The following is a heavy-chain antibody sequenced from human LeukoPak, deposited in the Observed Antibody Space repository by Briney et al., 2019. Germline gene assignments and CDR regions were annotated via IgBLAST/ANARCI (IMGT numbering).Heavy chain of an antibody. V-gene: IGHV4-38-2*02. D-gene: IGHD3-22*01. CDR2: IYHSGST. J-gene: IGHJ3*02. CDR3: ARAYYYDSTGYPQGAFDI. CDR1: GYSISSGYY. Sequence: PSETLSLTCTVSGYSISSGYYWGWIRQPPGKGLAWIGSIYHSGSTYYNPSLKSRVTISVDTSKNQFSLKLSSVTAADTAVYYCARAYYYDSTGYPQGAFDIWGQGTMVTVSS.